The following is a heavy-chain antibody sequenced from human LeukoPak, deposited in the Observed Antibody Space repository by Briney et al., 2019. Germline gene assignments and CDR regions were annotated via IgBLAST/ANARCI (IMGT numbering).Heavy chain of an antibody. CDR1: GFNFRNYY. Sequence: GGSLRLSCAASGFNFRNYYMHWVRQAPGKGLVWVSRISSDGNSTSYADSVKGRFTISRDNAKNTLYLQMNSLRAEDTAVYYCASLGYCSGCSCYPGRFDPWGQGTLVSVSS. D-gene: IGHD2-15*01. CDR3: ASLGYCSGCSCYPGRFDP. J-gene: IGHJ5*02. CDR2: ISSDGNST. V-gene: IGHV3-74*01.